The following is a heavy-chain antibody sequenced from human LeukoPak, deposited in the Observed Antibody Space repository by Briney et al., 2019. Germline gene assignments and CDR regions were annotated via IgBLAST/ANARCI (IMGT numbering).Heavy chain of an antibody. V-gene: IGHV4-34*01. J-gene: IGHJ4*02. Sequence: SETLSLTCAVYGGSFSGCYWSWIRQPPGKGLEWIGEINHSGSTNYNPSLKSRVTISVDTSKNQFSLKLSSVAAADTAVYYCARRAVADPHVIDYWGQGTLVTVSS. CDR2: INHSGST. CDR3: ARRAVADPHVIDY. D-gene: IGHD6-19*01. CDR1: GGSFSGCY.